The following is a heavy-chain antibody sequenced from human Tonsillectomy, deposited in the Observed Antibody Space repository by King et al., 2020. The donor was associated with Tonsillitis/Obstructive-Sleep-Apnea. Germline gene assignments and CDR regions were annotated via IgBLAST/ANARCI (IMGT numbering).Heavy chain of an antibody. V-gene: IGHV3-30*04. J-gene: IGHJ6*03. CDR1: GFTFSSYA. CDR3: ARGGYCSSTSCPGGYYYYYMDV. Sequence: VQLVESGGGVVQPGRSLRLSCAASGFTFSSYAMHWVRQAPGKGLEWVAVISYDGSNKYYADSVKGRFTFSRDNSKNTLYLQMNSLRAEDTAVYYCARGGYCSSTSCPGGYYYYYMDVWGKGTTVTVSS. CDR2: ISYDGSNK. D-gene: IGHD2-2*01.